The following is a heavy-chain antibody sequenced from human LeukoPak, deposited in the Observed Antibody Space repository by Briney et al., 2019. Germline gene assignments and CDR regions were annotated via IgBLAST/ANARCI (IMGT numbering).Heavy chain of an antibody. CDR3: AKEHGYSSGCSDY. J-gene: IGHJ4*02. CDR2: MRYDGSNK. CDR1: RFTLSSYG. D-gene: IGHD6-19*01. Sequence: PGGSLRLSCAASRFTLSSYGMHWVRQAPGKVREWVGSMRYDGSNKLYGSSVKGRLSISRDNYKNTLYLQMNSLRAEDTAVYYCAKEHGYSSGCSDYWGQGTLVTVSS. V-gene: IGHV3-30*02.